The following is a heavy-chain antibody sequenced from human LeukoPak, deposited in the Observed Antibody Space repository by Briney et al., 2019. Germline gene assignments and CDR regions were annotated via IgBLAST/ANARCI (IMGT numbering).Heavy chain of an antibody. Sequence: GASVKVSCKASGYTFTGYYMHWVRQAPGQGLEWMGWINPNSGGTNYAQKFQGRVTMTRDTSISTAYMELSRLRSDDTAVYYCARERSIVVVPAASRGFDPWGQGTLVTVSS. CDR3: ARERSIVVVPAASRGFDP. V-gene: IGHV1-2*02. D-gene: IGHD2-2*01. J-gene: IGHJ5*02. CDR1: GYTFTGYY. CDR2: INPNSGGT.